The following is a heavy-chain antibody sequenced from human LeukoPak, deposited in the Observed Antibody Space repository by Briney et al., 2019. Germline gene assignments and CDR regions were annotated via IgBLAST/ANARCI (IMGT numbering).Heavy chain of an antibody. CDR3: AKNRDSHYYMDV. Sequence: SVKVSCKASGGTFSSYAISWVRQAPGQGLEWMGGIIPTFGTANYAQKFQGRVTITTDESTSTAYMELSSLRSEDTAVYYCAKNRDSHYYMDVWGKGTTVTVSS. CDR2: IIPTFGTA. V-gene: IGHV1-69*05. D-gene: IGHD1-14*01. J-gene: IGHJ6*03. CDR1: GGTFSSYA.